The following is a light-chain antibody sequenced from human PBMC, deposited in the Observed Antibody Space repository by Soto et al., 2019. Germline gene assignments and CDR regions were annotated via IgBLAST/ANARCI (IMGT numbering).Light chain of an antibody. J-gene: IGLJ2*01. CDR3: QTWGTGIVV. Sequence: QLVLTQSPSVSASLGASVKLTCTLSRGHSSYSIAWHQQQPEKGPRFLMRVKNDGSQTKGDGIPDRFSGSSSGPERYLTISSLQPEDEADYYCQTWGTGIVVFGGGTKLTVL. CDR2: VKNDGSQ. CDR1: RGHSSYS. V-gene: IGLV4-69*01.